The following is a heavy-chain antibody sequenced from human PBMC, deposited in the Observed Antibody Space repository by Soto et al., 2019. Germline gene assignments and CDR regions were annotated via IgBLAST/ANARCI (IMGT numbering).Heavy chain of an antibody. J-gene: IGHJ4*02. D-gene: IGHD1-1*01. Sequence: QVQLVESGGGVVQPVTSLRLSCAASGFMFSGYAMHWVRQAPGKGLEWVTIISDDGDKKYYADSVRGRFTISRDNSKKTLYLQMNSLRRDDTAVYYCARGAYNWNDGPIDHWGRGTLVTVSS. CDR3: ARGAYNWNDGPIDH. CDR2: ISDDGDKK. CDR1: GFMFSGYA. V-gene: IGHV3-30-3*01.